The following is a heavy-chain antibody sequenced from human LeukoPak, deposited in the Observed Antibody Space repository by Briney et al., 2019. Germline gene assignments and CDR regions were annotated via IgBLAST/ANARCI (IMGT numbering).Heavy chain of an antibody. Sequence: GGSLRLSCAASGFTFSIYWMTWVRQAPGKGLEWVANIKEDGSDKYYVDSVKGRFTISRDNAKNSLYLQMNSLRAEDTAVYYCARNSGWFRFDYWGQGTLVTVSS. CDR3: ARNSGWFRFDY. D-gene: IGHD6-19*01. J-gene: IGHJ4*02. CDR1: GFTFSIYW. V-gene: IGHV3-7*03. CDR2: IKEDGSDK.